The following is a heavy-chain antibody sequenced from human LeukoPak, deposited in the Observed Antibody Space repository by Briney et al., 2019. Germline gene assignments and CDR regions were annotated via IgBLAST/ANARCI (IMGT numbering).Heavy chain of an antibody. D-gene: IGHD2-2*02. J-gene: IGHJ4*02. Sequence: PGGSLRLSCAASGFTFSSYWMSWVRQAPGKGLEWVANIKQDGSEKYYVDSVKGRFTISRDNANNSLYLQMNSLRAEDTAVYYCARIRYCSSTSCYNYYFDYWGQGTLVTVSS. V-gene: IGHV3-7*01. CDR2: IKQDGSEK. CDR1: GFTFSSYW. CDR3: ARIRYCSSTSCYNYYFDY.